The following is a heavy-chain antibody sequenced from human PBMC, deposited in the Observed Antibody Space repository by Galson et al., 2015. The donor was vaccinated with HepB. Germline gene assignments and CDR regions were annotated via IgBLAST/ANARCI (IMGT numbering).Heavy chain of an antibody. V-gene: IGHV3-7*03. J-gene: IGHJ4*02. CDR1: GFIFSNHW. CDR2: INPDGNER. Sequence: SLRLSCAAFGFIFSNHWVIWVRQAPGKGLEWVATINPDGNERYYVDSVKGRFTISRDNAQQSFYLQMNSLRVEDTAVYYCARDFFATVEDWGQGTLVTVSS. D-gene: IGHD3-3*01. CDR3: ARDFFATVED.